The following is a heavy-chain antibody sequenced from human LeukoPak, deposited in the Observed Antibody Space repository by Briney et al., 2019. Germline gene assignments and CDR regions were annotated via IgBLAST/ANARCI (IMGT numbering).Heavy chain of an antibody. Sequence: GGSLRLSCAASGFTFSKYELKWVRQAPGKGLEWVSYISSSGDTKYYADSVKGRFTISRDNAKSSLYLQMDRLRAEDTATYYCTSHVSAYYFDYSGQGTLVTVSS. V-gene: IGHV3-48*03. CDR3: TSHVSAYYFDY. J-gene: IGHJ4*02. CDR1: GFTFSKYE. CDR2: ISSSGDTK.